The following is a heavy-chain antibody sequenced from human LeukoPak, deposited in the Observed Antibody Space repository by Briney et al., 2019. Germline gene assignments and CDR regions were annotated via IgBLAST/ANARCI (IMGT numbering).Heavy chain of an antibody. Sequence: RASETLSLTCTVSGGSISNYYWSWIRQPPGKGLEWIGYIYYSGSINYNPFLKSRVTISVDTSKNQFSLKLSSVTAADTAVYYCARHHNVLLWFGGGPDGMDVWGQGTTVTVSS. J-gene: IGHJ6*02. CDR2: IYYSGSI. CDR1: GGSISNYY. CDR3: ARHHNVLLWFGGGPDGMDV. V-gene: IGHV4-59*08. D-gene: IGHD3-10*01.